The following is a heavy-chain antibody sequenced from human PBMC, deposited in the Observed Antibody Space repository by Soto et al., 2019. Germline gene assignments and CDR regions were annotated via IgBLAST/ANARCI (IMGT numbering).Heavy chain of an antibody. J-gene: IGHJ6*02. Sequence: QVQLQESGPGLVKPSGTLSLTCAVSGGSISSSNWWNWVRQPPGKGLEWIGEIYHSGNTNYNPSLRSRVTISLDKSKNQFSLKLSSVTAADTAVYYCAEGGYSNYATSGRGMDVWGQGTTVTVSS. CDR3: AEGGYSNYATSGRGMDV. D-gene: IGHD4-4*01. V-gene: IGHV4-4*02. CDR1: GGSISSSNW. CDR2: IYHSGNT.